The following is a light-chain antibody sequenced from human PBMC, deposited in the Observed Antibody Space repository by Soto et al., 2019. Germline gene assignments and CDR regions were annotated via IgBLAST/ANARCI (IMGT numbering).Light chain of an antibody. Sequence: DIPMTQSPSSLSASVGDRVTITCRASQSIISYLNWYQQKPGKAPNLLIYGASNLQSGVPSRFSGSGSGTDFTLTISSLQPEDCATYYCQQSYSTPRTFGQGTKV. CDR3: QQSYSTPRT. J-gene: IGKJ1*01. V-gene: IGKV1-39*01. CDR1: QSIISY. CDR2: GAS.